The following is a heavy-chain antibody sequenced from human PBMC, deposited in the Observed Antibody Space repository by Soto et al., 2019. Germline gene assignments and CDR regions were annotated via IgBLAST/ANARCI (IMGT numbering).Heavy chain of an antibody. D-gene: IGHD1-1*01. J-gene: IGHJ4*02. CDR2: IYPGDSDT. Sequence: GESLKISCQGSGYNFSNYWIAWVRQMPGKGLEWMGFIYPGDSDTRYNPSFQGQVTIAADKSVNTAFLQWSSLKASDTAIYYFARQVGSNDIDSWGQVTLVTVAS. V-gene: IGHV5-51*01. CDR3: ARQVGSNDIDS. CDR1: GYNFSNYW.